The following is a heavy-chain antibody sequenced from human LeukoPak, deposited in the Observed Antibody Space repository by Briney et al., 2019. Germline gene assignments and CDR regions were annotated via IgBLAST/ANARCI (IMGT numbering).Heavy chain of an antibody. CDR3: ARGGTRDNWVYYIDY. D-gene: IGHD1-1*01. J-gene: IGHJ4*02. Sequence: SETLSLTCAVSGGSISNYYWSWIRQSPEKGLEWIGYIYYSGHTNYNPSLKSRVTMSVDTSKNQFSLKLTSVTAANTAVYYCARGGTRDNWVYYIDYWGQGTLVTVSS. V-gene: IGHV4-59*01. CDR1: GGSISNYY. CDR2: IYYSGHT.